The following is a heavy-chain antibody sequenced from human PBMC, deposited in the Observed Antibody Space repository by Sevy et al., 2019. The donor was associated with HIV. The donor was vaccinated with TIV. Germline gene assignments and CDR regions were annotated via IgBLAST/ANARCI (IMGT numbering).Heavy chain of an antibody. J-gene: IGHJ4*02. CDR2: ISWNSGSI. D-gene: IGHD6-19*01. Sequence: GGSLRLSCAASGFTFDDYAMHWVRQAPGKGLEWVSGISWNSGSIGYADSVKGRFTISRDNAKNSLYLQMNSLRAEDTALYYCAKDGGPGASSGSYYFDYWGQGTLVTVSS. CDR1: GFTFDDYA. CDR3: AKDGGPGASSGSYYFDY. V-gene: IGHV3-9*01.